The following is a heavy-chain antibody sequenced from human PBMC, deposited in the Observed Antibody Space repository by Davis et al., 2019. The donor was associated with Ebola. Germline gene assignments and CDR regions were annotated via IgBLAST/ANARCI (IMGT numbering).Heavy chain of an antibody. CDR3: AKDLEGSSWYYYYYGMDV. D-gene: IGHD6-13*01. CDR2: ISYDGSNK. J-gene: IGHJ6*02. Sequence: GESLKISCAASGFTFSSYGMHWVRQAPGKGLEWVAVISYDGSNKYYADSVKGRFTISRDNSKNTLYLQMNSLRAEDTAVYYCAKDLEGSSWYYYYYGMDVWGQGTTVTVSS. CDR1: GFTFSSYG. V-gene: IGHV3-30*18.